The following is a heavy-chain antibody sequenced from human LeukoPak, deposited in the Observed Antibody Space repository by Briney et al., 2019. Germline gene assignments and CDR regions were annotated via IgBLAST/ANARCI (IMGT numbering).Heavy chain of an antibody. CDR3: ARDVVVGGYYTDAFDI. Sequence: GGSLRLSCAASGFTFSSYSMNWVRQAPGKGLEWVSYISGSSSTIYYADSVKGRFTISRDNAKSSLYLQMNSLRAEDTAVYYCARDVVVGGYYTDAFDIWGQGTMVTVSS. V-gene: IGHV3-48*01. CDR1: GFTFSSYS. J-gene: IGHJ3*02. D-gene: IGHD3-3*01. CDR2: ISGSSSTI.